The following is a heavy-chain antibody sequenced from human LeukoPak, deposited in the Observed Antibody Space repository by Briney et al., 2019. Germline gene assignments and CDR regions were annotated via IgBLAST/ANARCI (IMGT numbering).Heavy chain of an antibody. CDR1: GGTFSSYA. J-gene: IGHJ4*02. Sequence: SVKVSCKASGGTFSSYAISWVRQAPGQGLEWMGGIIPIFGTANYAQKFQGRVTITADESTSTAYMELSSLRSEDTAVYYCARENLGYCGSTSCFTFDYWGQGTLVTVSS. V-gene: IGHV1-69*13. CDR3: ARENLGYCGSTSCFTFDY. D-gene: IGHD2-2*02. CDR2: IIPIFGTA.